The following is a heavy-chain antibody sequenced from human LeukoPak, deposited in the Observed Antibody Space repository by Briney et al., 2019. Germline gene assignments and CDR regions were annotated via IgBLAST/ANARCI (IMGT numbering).Heavy chain of an antibody. J-gene: IGHJ4*02. D-gene: IGHD5-18*01. CDR3: ARASGYSYGYDN. Sequence: ASVKVSCKASGYTFTSYVINWVRQATGHRLERMGWMNPNSGNTGYAQRFQGRVTMTRNTSINTAYMELSSLRSEDTAMYYCARASGYSYGYDNWGQGTLVTVSS. CDR1: GYTFTSYV. V-gene: IGHV1-8*01. CDR2: MNPNSGNT.